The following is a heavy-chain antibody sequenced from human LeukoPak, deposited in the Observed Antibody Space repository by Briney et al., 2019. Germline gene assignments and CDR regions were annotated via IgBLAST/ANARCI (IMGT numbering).Heavy chain of an antibody. Sequence: SETLSLTCAVYGGSFSGYYWSWIRQPPGKGLEWIGEINHSGSTNYNPSLKSRVTISVDTSKNQFSLKLSSVTAADTAVYYCATKNPNYDFWSGYYSGWFDPWGQGTLVTVSS. D-gene: IGHD3-3*01. CDR1: GGSFSGYY. CDR3: ATKNPNYDFWSGYYSGWFDP. CDR2: INHSGST. V-gene: IGHV4-34*01. J-gene: IGHJ5*02.